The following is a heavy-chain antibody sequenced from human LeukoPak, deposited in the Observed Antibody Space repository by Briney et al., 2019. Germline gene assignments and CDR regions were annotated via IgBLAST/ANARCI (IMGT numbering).Heavy chain of an antibody. CDR2: MNPNSGNT. CDR3: ARGRGSGGYKDRAIDY. CDR1: GGTFSSYA. J-gene: IGHJ4*02. D-gene: IGHD6-19*01. Sequence: ASVKVSCKASGGTFSSYAINWVRQATGQGLEWMGWMNPNSGNTGYAQKFQGRVTMTRNTSISTAYMELSSLRSEDTAVYYCARGRGSGGYKDRAIDYWGKETLVTVSS. V-gene: IGHV1-8*02.